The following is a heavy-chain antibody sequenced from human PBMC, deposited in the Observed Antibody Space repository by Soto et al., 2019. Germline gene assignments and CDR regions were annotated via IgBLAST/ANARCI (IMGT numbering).Heavy chain of an antibody. J-gene: IGHJ4*02. D-gene: IGHD5-18*01. CDR3: ARTEWIQLWFDY. CDR1: GASISSGGYY. V-gene: IGHV4-31*03. CDR2: IYYSGIS. Sequence: QVQLLESGPGLVKPSQTLSLICNVSGASISSGGYYWSWIRQRPGGGLEWLGFIYYSGISHYNPSLKSRATISVDTSKNQFSLKPISVTAADTVVYYCARTEWIQLWFDYWGQGAPVTVS.